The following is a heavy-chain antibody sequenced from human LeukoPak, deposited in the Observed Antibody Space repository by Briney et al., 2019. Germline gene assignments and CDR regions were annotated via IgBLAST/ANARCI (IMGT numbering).Heavy chain of an antibody. CDR1: GFTFSSYW. V-gene: IGHV3-74*01. Sequence: PGGSLRLSCAASGFTFSSYWMHWVRQAPGKGLVWVSRINSDGSRTTYADSVKGRFTISRDNAKNSLYLQMNSLRAEDTAVYYCARETPDSSGWDWGQGTLVTVSS. D-gene: IGHD6-19*01. J-gene: IGHJ4*02. CDR3: ARETPDSSGWD. CDR2: INSDGSRT.